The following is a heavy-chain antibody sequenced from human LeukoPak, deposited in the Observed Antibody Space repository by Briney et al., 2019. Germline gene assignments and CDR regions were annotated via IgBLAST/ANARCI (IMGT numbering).Heavy chain of an antibody. CDR1: GGSISSSSYY. Sequence: SETLSITCTVSGGSISSSSYYWGWIRQPPGKGLEWIGSIYYSGSTYYNPSLKSRVTISVDTSKNQFSLKLSSVTAADTAVYYCARRGYDSSGYYHNYWGQGTLVTVSS. J-gene: IGHJ4*02. D-gene: IGHD3-22*01. CDR2: IYYSGST. V-gene: IGHV4-39*01. CDR3: ARRGYDSSGYYHNY.